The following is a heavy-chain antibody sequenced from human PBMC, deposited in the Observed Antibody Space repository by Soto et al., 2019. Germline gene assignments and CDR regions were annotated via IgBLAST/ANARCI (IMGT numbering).Heavy chain of an antibody. CDR1: GFTFSSYA. CDR2: ISYDGSNK. Sequence: QVQLVESGGGVVQPGRSLRLSCAASGFTFSSYAMHWVRQAPGKGLEWVAVISYDGSNKYYADSVKGRFTISRDNSKNTLYLQMNSLRAEDTAVYYCARSIRPPDWYFDLWGRGTLVTVSS. J-gene: IGHJ2*01. CDR3: ARSIRPPDWYFDL. V-gene: IGHV3-30-3*01. D-gene: IGHD3-16*01.